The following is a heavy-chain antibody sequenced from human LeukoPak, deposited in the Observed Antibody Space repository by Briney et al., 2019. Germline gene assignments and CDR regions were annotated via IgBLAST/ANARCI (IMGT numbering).Heavy chain of an antibody. J-gene: IGHJ4*02. D-gene: IGHD3-10*01. CDR3: ARGGFGELFSSDY. V-gene: IGHV3-48*01. CDR1: GFTFSSYT. Sequence: GGSLRLSCAASGFTFSSYTMNSVRQAPGNRLDWVSYISSSSSTIYYADSVTGRFTISRDNPKNSLYLQMNRLTAEDTAVYYCARGGFGELFSSDYWGQGTLVTVSS. CDR2: ISSSSSTI.